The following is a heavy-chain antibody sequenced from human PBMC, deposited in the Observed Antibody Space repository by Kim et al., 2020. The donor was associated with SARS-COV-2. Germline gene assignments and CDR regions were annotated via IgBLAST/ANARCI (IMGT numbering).Heavy chain of an antibody. D-gene: IGHD5-12*01. CDR1: GYTFTGYY. CDR2: INPNSGGT. J-gene: IGHJ4*02. V-gene: IGHV1-2*02. Sequence: ASVKVSCKASGYTFTGYYMHWVRQAPGQGLEWMGWINPNSGGTNYAQKFQGRVTMTRDTSISTAYMELSRLRSDDTAVYYCARPSRDGYNYVYFDYWGQGTLVTVSS. CDR3: ARPSRDGYNYVYFDY.